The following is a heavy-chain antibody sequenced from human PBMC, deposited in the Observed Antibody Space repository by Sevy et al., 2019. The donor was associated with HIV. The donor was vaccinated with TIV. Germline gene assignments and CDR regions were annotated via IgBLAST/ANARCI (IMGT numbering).Heavy chain of an antibody. CDR1: AGSISSSY. Sequence: SETLSLTCTVSAGSISSSYWSWIRQPAGKGLEWIGRIYSSGNTNYNPSLKGRVTMSVDTSKNQFSLKLGSVTAADTAVYHCARGASGYYYFDYWGQGTLVTVSS. J-gene: IGHJ4*02. CDR2: IYSSGNT. V-gene: IGHV4-4*07. CDR3: ARGASGYYYFDY. D-gene: IGHD5-12*01.